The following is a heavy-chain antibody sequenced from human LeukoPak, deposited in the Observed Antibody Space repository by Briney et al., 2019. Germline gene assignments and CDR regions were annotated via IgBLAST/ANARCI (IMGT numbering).Heavy chain of an antibody. CDR3: ARVGGITMIVVAFDY. V-gene: IGHV4-34*01. CDR2: INHSGST. J-gene: IGHJ4*02. D-gene: IGHD3-22*01. CDR1: GGSFSGYY. Sequence: PSETLSLTCAVYGGSFSGYYWSWIRQPPGKGLEWIGEINHSGSTNYNPSLKSRVTISVDTSKNQFSLKLSSVTAADTAVYYCARVGGITMIVVAFDYWGQGTLVTVSS.